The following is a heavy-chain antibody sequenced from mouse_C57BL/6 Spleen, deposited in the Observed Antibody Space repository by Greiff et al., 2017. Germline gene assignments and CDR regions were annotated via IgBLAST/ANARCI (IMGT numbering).Heavy chain of an antibody. CDR2: IDPEDGDT. J-gene: IGHJ3*01. D-gene: IGHD1-1*01. Sequence: VQLQQSGAELVKPGASVKLSCKASGFNFNDYYMHWVKQRTEQGLEWIGRIDPEDGDTKYAPKFQGKATITADTSSNTAYLQLSSLTSEDPAVYYCAGSRYYGSSYTPYWGQGTLVTVSA. CDR1: GFNFNDYY. V-gene: IGHV14-2*01. CDR3: AGSRYYGSSYTPY.